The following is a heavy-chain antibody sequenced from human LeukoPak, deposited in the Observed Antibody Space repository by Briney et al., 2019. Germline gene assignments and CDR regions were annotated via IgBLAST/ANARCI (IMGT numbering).Heavy chain of an antibody. D-gene: IGHD2-21*01. Sequence: PSETLSLTCAVSGYSISSGYYWGWIRQPPGQGLEWIGSIYHSGSTYYNPSLKSRVTISVDTSKNQFSLKLSSVTAADTAVYYCARHSRTYYYYYMDVWGKGTTVTVSS. V-gene: IGHV4-38-2*01. CDR3: ARHSRTYYYYYMDV. J-gene: IGHJ6*03. CDR2: IYHSGST. CDR1: GYSISSGYY.